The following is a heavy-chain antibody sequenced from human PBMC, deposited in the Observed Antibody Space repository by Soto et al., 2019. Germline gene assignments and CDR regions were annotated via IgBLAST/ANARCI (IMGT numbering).Heavy chain of an antibody. CDR2: ISYDGNNK. D-gene: IGHD3-16*01. V-gene: IGHV3-30-3*01. Sequence: QVQLVESGGGVVQPGRSLGLSCAASGFTFSSYAMHWVRQAPGKGLEWVAVISYDGNNKYYAESVKGRFTISRDNPKNTLYLQMNSLRAEDTAVYYCARDWAPVDYWGQGTLVTVSS. CDR1: GFTFSSYA. CDR3: ARDWAPVDY. J-gene: IGHJ4*02.